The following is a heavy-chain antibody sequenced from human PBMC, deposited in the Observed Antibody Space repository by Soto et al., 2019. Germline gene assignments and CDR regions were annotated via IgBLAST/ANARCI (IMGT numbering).Heavy chain of an antibody. V-gene: IGHV4-59*01. CDR2: IYSSGST. CDR1: GGSISNFY. J-gene: IGHJ4*02. Sequence: SETLSLTCTVSGGSISNFYWNWIRQSPGKGLEWIGYIYSSGSTTYNPSLKNRVTISVDASKSQFYLKLRSVTAADTAVYYCARGMAEEQIFYYFDYWGQGALVTVSS. D-gene: IGHD3-9*01. CDR3: ARGMAEEQIFYYFDY.